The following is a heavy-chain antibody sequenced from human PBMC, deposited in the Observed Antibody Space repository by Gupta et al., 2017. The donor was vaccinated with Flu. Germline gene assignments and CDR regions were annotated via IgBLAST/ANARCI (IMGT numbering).Heavy chain of an antibody. CDR2: ISSSAVT. V-gene: IGHV3-48*03. Sequence: GFDFNSYEMSWVRQAPGRGLEWVAFISSSAVTYYTDPVRGRFTISRYNANNLLYLQMSSLRGEDTAVYYCARGHWDNWGQGTLVTVSS. J-gene: IGHJ4*02. CDR3: ARGHWDN. CDR1: GFDFNSYE.